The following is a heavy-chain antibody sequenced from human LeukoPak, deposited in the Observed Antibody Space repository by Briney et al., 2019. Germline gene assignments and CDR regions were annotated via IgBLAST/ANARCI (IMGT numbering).Heavy chain of an antibody. CDR1: GGSISSYY. V-gene: IGHV4-59*01. D-gene: IGHD3-3*01. CDR2: IYYSGST. CDR3: ARVRFLEWLSSSYYYGMDV. J-gene: IGHJ6*02. Sequence: PSETLSLTCTVSGGSISSYYWSWIRQPPGKGLEWIGYIYYSGSTNYNPSLKSRVTISVDTSKNQFSLKPSSVTAADTAVYYCARVRFLEWLSSSYYYGMDVWGQGTTVTVSS.